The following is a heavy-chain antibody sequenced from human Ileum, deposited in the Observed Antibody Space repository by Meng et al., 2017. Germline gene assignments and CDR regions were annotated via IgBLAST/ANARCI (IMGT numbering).Heavy chain of an antibody. CDR3: ARGGPWFDP. Sequence: VQLQTWCAVLCKPSGPLTRTCAVYGGSFIGYYWSWIRQPPGKGLEWIGEINHSGSTNYNPSLKSRVTISVDTSKNQFSLKLSSVTAADTVVYYCARGGPWFDPWGQGTLVTVSS. CDR2: INHSGST. V-gene: IGHV4-34*01. J-gene: IGHJ5*02. CDR1: GGSFIGYY.